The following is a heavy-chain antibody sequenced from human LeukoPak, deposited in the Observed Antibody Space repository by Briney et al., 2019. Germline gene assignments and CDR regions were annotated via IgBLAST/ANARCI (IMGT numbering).Heavy chain of an antibody. J-gene: IGHJ6*03. Sequence: GGSLRLSCAASGFTFSSYSMNWVRQAPGKGLEWVSYITGGSYTIYYAHSVRGRFTISRDNAKNSLYLRMNSLRDEDTALYYCARGGGSIRHSYYYYVDVWGKGTSVTVSS. V-gene: IGHV3-48*02. D-gene: IGHD2-15*01. CDR1: GFTFSSYS. CDR2: ITGGSYTI. CDR3: ARGGGSIRHSYYYYVDV.